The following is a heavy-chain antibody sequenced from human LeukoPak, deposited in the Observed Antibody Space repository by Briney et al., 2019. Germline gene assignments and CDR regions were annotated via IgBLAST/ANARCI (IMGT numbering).Heavy chain of an antibody. CDR2: IYTSGST. Sequence: SETLSLTCTVSGGSISSYYWSWIRQPAGKGLEWIGRIYTSGSTNYNPSLKSRVTMSVDTSKNQFSLKLSSVTAADTAVYYWARVPDCSSTSCYGADWYFDLWGRGTLVTVSS. CDR3: ARVPDCSSTSCYGADWYFDL. J-gene: IGHJ2*01. V-gene: IGHV4-4*07. CDR1: GGSISSYY. D-gene: IGHD2-2*01.